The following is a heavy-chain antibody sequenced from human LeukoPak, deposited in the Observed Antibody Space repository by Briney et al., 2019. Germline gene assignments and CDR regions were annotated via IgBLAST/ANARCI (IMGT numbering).Heavy chain of an antibody. V-gene: IGHV4-39*01. Sequence: PSETLSLTCTVSGGSISSSSYYWGWIRQPPGKGLEWIGSIYYSGSTYYNPPLKSRVTISVDTSKNQFSLKLSSVTAADTAVYYCARQDIVVVPAAISHAFDIWGQGTMVTVSS. CDR3: ARQDIVVVPAAISHAFDI. J-gene: IGHJ3*02. D-gene: IGHD2-2*01. CDR1: GGSISSSSYY. CDR2: IYYSGST.